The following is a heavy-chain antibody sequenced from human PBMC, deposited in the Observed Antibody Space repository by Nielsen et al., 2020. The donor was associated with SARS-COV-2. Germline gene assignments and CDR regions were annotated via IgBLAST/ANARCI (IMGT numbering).Heavy chain of an antibody. Sequence: SETLSLTCTVSGGSISSGGYYWSWIRQHPRKGLEWIGYIYYSGSTYYNPSLKSRVTISVDTSKNQFSLKLSSVTAADTAVHYCARAPITMIVVVNAFDIWGQGTMVTVSS. CDR3: ARAPITMIVVVNAFDI. D-gene: IGHD3-22*01. CDR2: IYYSGST. CDR1: GGSISSGGYY. V-gene: IGHV4-31*03. J-gene: IGHJ3*02.